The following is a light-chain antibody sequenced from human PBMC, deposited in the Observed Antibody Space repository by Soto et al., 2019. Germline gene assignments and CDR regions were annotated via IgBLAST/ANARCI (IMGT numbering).Light chain of an antibody. CDR2: DAS. J-gene: IGKJ5*01. V-gene: IGKV3-11*01. CDR1: QSISSY. Sequence: ETVLTQSPATLSLSPGERATLSCRASQSISSYLAWYQQKPGQAPRLLIYDASNRATGIPARFSGSGSGTVFTLTLSSLEPEDFAVYYCQQRSNWPPITFGQGTRLEI. CDR3: QQRSNWPPIT.